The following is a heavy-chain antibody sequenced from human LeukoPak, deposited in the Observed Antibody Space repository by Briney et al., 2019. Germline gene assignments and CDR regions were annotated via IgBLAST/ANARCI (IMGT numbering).Heavy chain of an antibody. CDR3: ARFYYDSSGSYYYYMDV. J-gene: IGHJ6*03. CDR2: IYYSGST. Sequence: ASETLSLTCTVSGGSISSYYWSWIRQPPGKGLEWIGYIYYSGSTNYSPSLKSRVTISVDTSKNQFSLKLSSVTAADTAVYYCARFYYDSSGSYYYYMDVWGKGTTVTVSS. V-gene: IGHV4-59*01. CDR1: GGSISSYY. D-gene: IGHD3-22*01.